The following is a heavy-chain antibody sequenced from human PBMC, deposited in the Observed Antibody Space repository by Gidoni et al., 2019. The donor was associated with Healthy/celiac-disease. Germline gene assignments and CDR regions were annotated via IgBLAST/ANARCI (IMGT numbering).Heavy chain of an antibody. CDR2: FDHEDGET. CDR3: ATPTSARVGADYYFDY. V-gene: IGHV1-24*01. Sequence: QVQLVQSGAEVKKPGASVKVPCKVSGYTLTELSMHWVRQAPGKGLEWMGGFDHEDGETIYAQKFQGRVTMTEDTSTDTAYMELSSLRSEDTAVDYCATPTSARVGADYYFDYWGQGTLVTVSS. CDR1: GYTLTELS. J-gene: IGHJ4*02. D-gene: IGHD1-26*01.